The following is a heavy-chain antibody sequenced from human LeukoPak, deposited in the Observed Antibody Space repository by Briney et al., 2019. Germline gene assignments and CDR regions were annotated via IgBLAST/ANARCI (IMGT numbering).Heavy chain of an antibody. CDR3: ARDRGFWSGSDWFDP. J-gene: IGHJ5*02. CDR1: GFTVSSNY. CDR2: IYSGGST. Sequence: GGSLRLSCAASGFTVSSNYMSWVRQAPGKGLEWVSVIYSGGSTYYADSVKGRFTISRDNSKNTLYLQMNSLRAEDTAVYYCARDRGFWSGSDWFDPWGQGTLVTVSS. V-gene: IGHV3-66*02. D-gene: IGHD3-3*01.